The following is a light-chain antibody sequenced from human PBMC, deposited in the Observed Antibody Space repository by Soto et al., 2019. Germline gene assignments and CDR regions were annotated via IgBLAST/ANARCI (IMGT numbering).Light chain of an antibody. Sequence: EFVFAQTPGTLSLSPGERATLSCRASQSVSSSYLAWYQQKPGQAPRLLIYGASTRANGVPTRFSGSRSGAEFTLTINSLQSEDFAVSYCQPYNNCPLTFGGGTKVDIK. CDR3: QPYNNCPLT. J-gene: IGKJ4*01. V-gene: IGKV3-15*01. CDR1: QSVSSSY. CDR2: GAS.